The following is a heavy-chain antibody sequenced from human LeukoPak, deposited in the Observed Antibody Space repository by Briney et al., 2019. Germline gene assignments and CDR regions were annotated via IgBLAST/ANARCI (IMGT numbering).Heavy chain of an antibody. V-gene: IGHV4-39*07. CDR1: GGPISSSSYY. J-gene: IGHJ5*02. CDR2: IYYSGST. Sequence: SETLSLTCTVSGGPISSSSYYWGWIRQPPGKGLEWIGSIYYSGSTNYNPSLKSRVTISVDTSKNQFSLKLSSVTAADTAVYYCARAIRRGITMVRGVKAHPSTPFDPWGQGTLVTVSS. D-gene: IGHD3-10*01. CDR3: ARAIRRGITMVRGVKAHPSTPFDP.